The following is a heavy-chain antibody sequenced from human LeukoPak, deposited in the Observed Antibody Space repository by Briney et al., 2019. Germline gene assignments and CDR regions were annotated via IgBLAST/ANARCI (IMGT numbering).Heavy chain of an antibody. V-gene: IGHV4-59*01. D-gene: IGHD3-22*01. J-gene: IGHJ4*02. CDR1: GGSISSYY. CDR3: AREGDSSGSYDY. CDR2: IYYGGST. Sequence: SETLSLTCTVSGGSISSYYWSWIRQPPGKGLEWIGYIYYGGSTNYNPSLKSRVTISVDTSKNQFSLKLSSVTAADTAVYYCAREGDSSGSYDYWGQGTLVTVSS.